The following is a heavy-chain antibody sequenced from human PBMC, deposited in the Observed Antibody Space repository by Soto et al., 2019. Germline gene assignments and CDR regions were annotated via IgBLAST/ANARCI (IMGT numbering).Heavy chain of an antibody. CDR1: GYTFTDYY. V-gene: IGHV1-2*02. CDR3: TRASAVTGGSSNSLPNAY. D-gene: IGHD6-19*01. J-gene: IGHJ4*02. CDR2: LNPDSGVT. Sequence: ASVKVSFKASGYTFTDYYLHWLRQAPGQGLEWMGWLNPDSGVTRFAQKFQDRVTLTRDTSINTAYMELSRLTSDDTAVYYCTRASAVTGGSSNSLPNAYWGQGTLVTVSS.